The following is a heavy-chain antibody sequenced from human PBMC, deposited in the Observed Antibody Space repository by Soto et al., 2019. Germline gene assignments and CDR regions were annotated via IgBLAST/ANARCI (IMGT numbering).Heavy chain of an antibody. Sequence: SETLSLTCTVSGGSISSYYWSWIRQPAGKGLEWIGRIYTSGSTNYNPSLKSRVTMSVDTSKNQFSLKLSSVTAADTAVYYCARESGYRSSTSCYRFYWFDPWGQGTLVTVSS. CDR2: IYTSGST. D-gene: IGHD2-2*02. CDR1: GGSISSYY. CDR3: ARESGYRSSTSCYRFYWFDP. J-gene: IGHJ5*02. V-gene: IGHV4-4*07.